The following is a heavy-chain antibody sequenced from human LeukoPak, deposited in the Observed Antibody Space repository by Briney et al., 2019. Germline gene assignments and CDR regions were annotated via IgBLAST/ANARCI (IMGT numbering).Heavy chain of an antibody. J-gene: IGHJ4*02. CDR2: INPSSDPA. D-gene: IGHD5-18*01. V-gene: IGHV1-46*01. Sequence: ASVKVSCKTSGYTFTSYYIHWVRQAPGRGIEWVGMINPSSDPATYAQKFQGGVTMTKNTATRTFYMKLNSLRSEDTAVYYCARAPPYIFGSLFYYWGQGTLVTVSS. CDR3: ARAPPYIFGSLFYY. CDR1: GYTFTSYY.